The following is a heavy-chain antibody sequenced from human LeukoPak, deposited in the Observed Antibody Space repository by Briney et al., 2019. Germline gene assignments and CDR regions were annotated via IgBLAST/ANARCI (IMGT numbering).Heavy chain of an antibody. Sequence: GGSLRLSCAASGFTFNTYGMHWVRQAPGKGLEWVAVVSFDGSNKYYADSVKGRFTISRGNSKRTLYLEMNNLRIEDTAVYYCAKGGGISWLSPDYWGQGSLVTVSS. CDR1: GFTFNTYG. V-gene: IGHV3-30*18. CDR3: AKGGGISWLSPDY. D-gene: IGHD3-3*02. J-gene: IGHJ4*02. CDR2: VSFDGSNK.